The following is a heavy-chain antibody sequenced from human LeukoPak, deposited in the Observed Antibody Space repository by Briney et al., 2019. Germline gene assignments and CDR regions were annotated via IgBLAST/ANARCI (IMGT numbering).Heavy chain of an antibody. J-gene: IGHJ4*02. Sequence: ASVKVSCKASGYTFTGYYLYWVRQAPGQGLEWMGWINPNSGDTNYAQKFQGRVTMTRDTSISTAYMELSRLRSDDTAVYYCARGHSSGWSHYFDYWGQGTLVTVSS. CDR3: ARGHSSGWSHYFDY. CDR1: GYTFTGYY. V-gene: IGHV1-2*02. D-gene: IGHD6-19*01. CDR2: INPNSGDT.